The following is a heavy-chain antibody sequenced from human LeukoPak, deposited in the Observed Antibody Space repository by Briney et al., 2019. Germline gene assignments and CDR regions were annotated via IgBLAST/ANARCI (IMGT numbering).Heavy chain of an antibody. CDR3: AKVDMPDNWYALFDD. Sequence: GGSLRLSCAASGFTFNYYALSWVRQAPGKGLEWVSTITGSGGDTYYAASVKGRFTISRDNSKNSLFLQMNGLRVEDTAVYFCAKVDMPDNWYALFDDWGQGTLVTVSS. J-gene: IGHJ4*02. V-gene: IGHV3-23*01. CDR2: ITGSGGDT. CDR1: GFTFNYYA. D-gene: IGHD1-1*01.